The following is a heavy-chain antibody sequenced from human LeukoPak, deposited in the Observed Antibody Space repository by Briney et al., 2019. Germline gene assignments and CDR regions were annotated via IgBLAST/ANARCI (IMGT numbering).Heavy chain of an antibody. J-gene: IGHJ4*02. CDR1: GGSISSSSYY. CDR2: IHYSGST. D-gene: IGHD5-12*01. V-gene: IGHV4-39*02. CDR3: ARDNRGSGAFDYTYYFDN. Sequence: SETLSLTCTVSGGSISSSSYYWGWIRQPPGKGLEWIGSIHYSGSTNYNPSLKSRVTIYVDTSKNQFSLKLSSVTAADTAVYYCARDNRGSGAFDYTYYFDNWGQGTLVTVSS.